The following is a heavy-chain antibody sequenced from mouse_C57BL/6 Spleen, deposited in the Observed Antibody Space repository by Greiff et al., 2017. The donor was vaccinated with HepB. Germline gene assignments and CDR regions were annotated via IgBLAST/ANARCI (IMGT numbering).Heavy chain of an antibody. CDR3: ARGDYYGNYVPYAMDY. Sequence: EVQLQQSGPELVKPGASVKIPCKASGYTFTDYNMDWVKQSHGKSLEWIGDINPNNGGTIYNQKFKGKATLTVDKSSSTAYMELRSLTSEDTAVYYCARGDYYGNYVPYAMDYWGQGTSVTVSS. D-gene: IGHD2-1*01. CDR2: INPNNGGT. J-gene: IGHJ4*01. CDR1: GYTFTDYN. V-gene: IGHV1-18*01.